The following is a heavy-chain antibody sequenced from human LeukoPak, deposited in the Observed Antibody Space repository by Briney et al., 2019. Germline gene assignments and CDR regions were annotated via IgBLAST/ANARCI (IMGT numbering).Heavy chain of an antibody. D-gene: IGHD5-18*01. CDR3: ARWIQLWFKNLGRAFDI. CDR2: IYTSGST. CDR1: GGSISSYY. V-gene: IGHV4-4*07. J-gene: IGHJ3*02. Sequence: NASETLSLTCTVSGGSISSYYWSWIRQPAGKGLEWIGRIYTSGSTNYNPSLKSRVTISVDTSKNQFSLKLSSVTAADTAMYYCARWIQLWFKNLGRAFDIWGQGTMVTVSS.